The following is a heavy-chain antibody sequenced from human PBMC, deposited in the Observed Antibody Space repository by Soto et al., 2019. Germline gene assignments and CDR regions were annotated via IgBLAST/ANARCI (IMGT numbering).Heavy chain of an antibody. D-gene: IGHD6-6*01. CDR1: GGSFSSYY. CDR3: ARAFYSSSSFLFDY. CDR2: IYYSGST. J-gene: IGHJ4*02. V-gene: IGHV4-59*01. Sequence: SETLSLTCAVYGGSFSSYYWSWIRPPPGKGLEWIGYIYYSGSTNYNPSLKSRVTMSVDTSKNQFSLKLSSVTAADTAVYYCARAFYSSSSFLFDYWGQGTLVTVSS.